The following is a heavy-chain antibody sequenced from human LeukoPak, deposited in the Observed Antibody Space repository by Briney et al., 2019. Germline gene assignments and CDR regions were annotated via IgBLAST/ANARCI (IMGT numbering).Heavy chain of an antibody. CDR3: ARSRGAIFGVDP. D-gene: IGHD3-3*01. V-gene: IGHV4-59*11. CDR1: GGSISSHY. CDR2: IYYSGST. Sequence: PSEPLSLTSPATGGSISSHYWSWTRQPPGKGLEWIRYIYYSGSTNYNPSLKSRVTISVDTSKNQFSLKLSSVTAADTAVYYCARSRGAIFGVDPWSQGTLVAVSS. J-gene: IGHJ5*02.